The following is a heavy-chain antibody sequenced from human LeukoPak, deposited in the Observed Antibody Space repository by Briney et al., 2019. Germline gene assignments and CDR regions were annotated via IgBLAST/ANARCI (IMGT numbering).Heavy chain of an antibody. J-gene: IGHJ4*02. CDR3: AKTKVMATIIDY. V-gene: IGHV3-7*03. Sequence: GGSLRLSCAASGFTFSSYWTRWVRQAPGTGLEWVANIKQDGSEKYYVDSVKGRFTISRDNSKNTLYLQIDSLRAEDTTVYYCAKTKVMATIIDYWGQGTLVTVSS. D-gene: IGHD5-24*01. CDR2: IKQDGSEK. CDR1: GFTFSSYW.